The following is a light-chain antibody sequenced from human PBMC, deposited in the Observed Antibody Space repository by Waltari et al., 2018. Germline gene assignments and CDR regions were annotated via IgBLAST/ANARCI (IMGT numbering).Light chain of an antibody. CDR3: GTWSSSLSGAPWV. V-gene: IGLV1-51*01. Sequence: QSVLTQPPSVSAAPGQKVTISCSGSSSNIGNNYVSWYQHLPGPAPKLLIYDNAKRPSGIPDRFSGSKSGTSATLGITGLQTGDEADYYCGTWSSSLSGAPWVFGGGTKLTVL. J-gene: IGLJ3*02. CDR2: DNA. CDR1: SSNIGNNY.